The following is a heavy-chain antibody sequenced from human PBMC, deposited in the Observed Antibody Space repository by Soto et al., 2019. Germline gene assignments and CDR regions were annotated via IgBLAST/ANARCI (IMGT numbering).Heavy chain of an antibody. D-gene: IGHD6-6*01. CDR2: INGDGSFK. Sequence: GGSLRLSCAASAFTFKNHWMHWVRQVPGKGPVWVSRINGDGSFKSYADAVKGRFTISRDNAKNTLSLQMNSLRAEDTALYFCAKKAVADRPPIDWGQGTMVTVSS. CDR1: AFTFKNHW. V-gene: IGHV3-74*01. J-gene: IGHJ4*02. CDR3: AKKAVADRPPID.